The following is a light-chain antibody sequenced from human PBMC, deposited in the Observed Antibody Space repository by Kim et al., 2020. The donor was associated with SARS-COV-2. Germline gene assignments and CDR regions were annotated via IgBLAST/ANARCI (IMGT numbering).Light chain of an antibody. CDR2: GKN. Sequence: ALGQTVRITCQGASLRRYYASWYQQKPGQAPVLVMYGKNNRPSGIPDRFSGSSSGNTASLTITEAQAEDEADYYCNSRDSSGNHVVFGGGTQLTVL. J-gene: IGLJ2*01. CDR3: NSRDSSGNHVV. CDR1: SLRRYY. V-gene: IGLV3-19*01.